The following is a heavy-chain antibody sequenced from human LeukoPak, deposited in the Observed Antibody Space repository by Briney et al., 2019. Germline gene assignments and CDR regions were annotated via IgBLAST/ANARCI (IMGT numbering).Heavy chain of an antibody. D-gene: IGHD3-22*01. V-gene: IGHV4-59*01. CDR3: ARGYYDSSGYLISYNWFDP. J-gene: IGHJ5*02. CDR2: IYYSGST. Sequence: SATLSLTCTVSGGSISHYYWSWIRQPPGKGLEWIGYIYYSGSTNYNPSLKSRVTISVDTSKNQFSLKLSSVTAADTAVYYCARGYYDSSGYLISYNWFDPWGQGTLVTVSS. CDR1: GGSISHYY.